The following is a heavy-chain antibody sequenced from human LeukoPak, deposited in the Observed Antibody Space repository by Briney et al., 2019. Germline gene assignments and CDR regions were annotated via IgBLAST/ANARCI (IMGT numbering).Heavy chain of an antibody. CDR3: ARDQGDASGWFFDY. CDR1: GFTFSHHH. V-gene: IGHV3-30*03. CDR2: IALDGSRK. J-gene: IGHJ4*02. Sequence: PGGSLRLSCAASGFTFSHHHIRWVRQAPGKGLEWVTVIALDGSRKIYADSVKGRLTISRDNSKNTVSLQMNSLGVEDTAVYYCARDQGDASGWFFDYWGQGARVIVSS. D-gene: IGHD6-19*01.